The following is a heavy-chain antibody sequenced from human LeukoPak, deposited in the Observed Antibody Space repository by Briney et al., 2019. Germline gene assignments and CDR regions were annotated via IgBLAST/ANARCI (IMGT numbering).Heavy chain of an antibody. D-gene: IGHD3-22*01. CDR2: FDRGSLDT. CDR1: GFTLSDYP. J-gene: IGHJ4*02. V-gene: IGHV3-23*01. CDR3: ARRGYESSGPKYYFDH. Sequence: GGSLRLSCAASGFTLSDYPMTWVRQAPGKGLQWVSLFDRGSLDTYYADSVRGRFTVSRDNDKNTLYLQMNSLRAEDTAVYYCARRGYESSGPKYYFDHWGQGALVTVSS.